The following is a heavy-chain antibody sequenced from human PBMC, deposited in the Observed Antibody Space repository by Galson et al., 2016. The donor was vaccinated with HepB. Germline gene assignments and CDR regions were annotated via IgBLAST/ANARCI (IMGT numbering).Heavy chain of an antibody. CDR2: ISHSGDSI. D-gene: IGHD1-26*01. CDR3: ARGRVGATPADY. Sequence: SLRPSCAVSGFTFSSYAMNWVRQAPGKGLEWVSDISHSGDSIYYADSVKGRFTISRDDSKNTLYLQMNSLRPEDTAVYYCARGRVGATPADYWGQGTLVTVSS. J-gene: IGHJ4*02. CDR1: GFTFSSYA. V-gene: IGHV3-23*01.